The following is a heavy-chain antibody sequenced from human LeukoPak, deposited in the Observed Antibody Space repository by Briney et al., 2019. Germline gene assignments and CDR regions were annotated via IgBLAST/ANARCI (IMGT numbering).Heavy chain of an antibody. Sequence: GGSLRLSCAASGITFSSYWMSWVRQAPGKGLEWVANIKQDGNAKYYVDSVKGRFTISRDNAKNSVYLQMNSLRAEDTAMYYCAREYGFGLWGQGTLVTASS. CDR3: AREYGFGL. V-gene: IGHV3-7*05. D-gene: IGHD3-10*01. CDR1: GITFSSYW. J-gene: IGHJ4*02. CDR2: IKQDGNAK.